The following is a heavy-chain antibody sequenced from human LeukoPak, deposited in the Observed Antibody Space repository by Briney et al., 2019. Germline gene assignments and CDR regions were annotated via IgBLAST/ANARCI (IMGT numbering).Heavy chain of an antibody. CDR3: ARNYYDILTGYYTDAFDI. V-gene: IGHV3-21*01. D-gene: IGHD3-9*01. J-gene: IGHJ3*02. Sequence: KPGGSLRLSCAASGFTFSSYSMNWVRQAPGKGLEWVSSISSSSSYIYYADSVKGRFTISRDNAKNSLYLQMNSLRAEDTAVYYCARNYYDILTGYYTDAFDIRGQGTMVTVPS. CDR1: GFTFSSYS. CDR2: ISSSSSYI.